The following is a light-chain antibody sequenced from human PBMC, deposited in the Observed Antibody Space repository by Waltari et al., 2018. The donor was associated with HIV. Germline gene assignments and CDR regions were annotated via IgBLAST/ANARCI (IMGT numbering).Light chain of an antibody. V-gene: IGKV1-5*03. CDR2: KAS. CDR1: QIISTW. Sequence: DIQMTQSPSTLSASVGDRVTITCRASQIISTWLAWYQQKPGKAPKLLIYKASNLESGVPSRFSGSGSGTEFTLTISSLQPDDFATYYCQQYNTYRTFGQGTKVEI. CDR3: QQYNTYRT. J-gene: IGKJ1*01.